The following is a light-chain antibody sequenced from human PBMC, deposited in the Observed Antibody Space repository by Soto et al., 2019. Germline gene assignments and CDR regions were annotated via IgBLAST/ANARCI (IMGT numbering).Light chain of an antibody. J-gene: IGLJ3*02. V-gene: IGLV1-40*01. CDR3: QSHDSSLNSWV. Sequence: QSVLTQPPSMSGAPGQRVTISCTGSSYNIGAGYDVHWYQLLPGTAPNLLIYGNTNRPSGVPDRFSGSKSGTSASLAITGLRAEDEADYYCQSHDSSLNSWVFGGGTKLTVL. CDR2: GNT. CDR1: SYNIGAGYD.